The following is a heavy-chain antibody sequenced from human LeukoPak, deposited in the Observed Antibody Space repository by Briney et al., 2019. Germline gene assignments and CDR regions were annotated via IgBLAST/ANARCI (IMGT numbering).Heavy chain of an antibody. D-gene: IGHD6-19*01. CDR1: GFTVSSYY. CDR3: ARGSGWDFDY. CDR2: IYSGGST. Sequence: PAGSLRLSCAASGFTVSSYYMYWVRQAPGKGLEWVSFIYSGGSTYYADSVEGRFTISRDNSKNTLYLQMNSLRAEDTAVYYCARGSGWDFDYWGQGTLVTVSS. V-gene: IGHV3-66*01. J-gene: IGHJ4*02.